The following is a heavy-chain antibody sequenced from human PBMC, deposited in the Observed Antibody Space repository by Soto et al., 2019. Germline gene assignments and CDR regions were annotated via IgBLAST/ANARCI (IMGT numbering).Heavy chain of an antibody. CDR3: ARDTDYCSSTSCYRYYGMDV. V-gene: IGHV4-31*03. Sequence: QVQLQESGPGLVKPSQTLSLTCTVSGGSISSGGYYWSWIRQHPGKGLEWIGYIYYSGSTYYNPSXKNRVTISVDTSXIQXSXKLSSVTAADTAVYYCARDTDYCSSTSCYRYYGMDVWGQGTTVTVSS. CDR2: IYYSGST. CDR1: GGSISSGGYY. J-gene: IGHJ6*02. D-gene: IGHD2-2*01.